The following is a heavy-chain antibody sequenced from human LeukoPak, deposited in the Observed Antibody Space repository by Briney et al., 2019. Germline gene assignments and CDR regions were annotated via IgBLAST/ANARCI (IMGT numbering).Heavy chain of an antibody. D-gene: IGHD3-3*01. CDR1: GGSISSGGYS. CDR3: ARVWSGYPYYFDY. Sequence: SETLSLTCAVSGGSISSGGYSWSWIRQPPGKGLEWIGYIYHSGSTYYNPSLKSRVTISVDRSKNQFSLKLSSVTAADTAVYYCARVWSGYPYYFDYWGQGTLVIVSS. CDR2: IYHSGST. J-gene: IGHJ4*02. V-gene: IGHV4-30-2*01.